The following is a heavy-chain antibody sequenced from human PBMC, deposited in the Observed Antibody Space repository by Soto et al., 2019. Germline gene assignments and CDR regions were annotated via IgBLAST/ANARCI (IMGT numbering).Heavy chain of an antibody. CDR1: GGAFSIYA. J-gene: IGHJ6*02. CDR3: ARSLFRTCISTSCYYPGMDV. D-gene: IGHD2-2*01. V-gene: IGHV1-69*13. CDR2: IIPIFGTA. Sequence: GVSVKVSCKASGGAFSIYAISWVRQAPGQGLEWMGGIIPIFGTANYAQKFQGRVTITADESTSTAYMELSSLRSEDTAVYYCARSLFRTCISTSCYYPGMDVWGQGTTVTVSS.